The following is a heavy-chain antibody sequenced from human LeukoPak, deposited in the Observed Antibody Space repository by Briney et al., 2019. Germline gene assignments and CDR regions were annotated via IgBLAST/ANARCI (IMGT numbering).Heavy chain of an antibody. CDR1: GFTFDDYA. CDR2: ISWNSGSI. D-gene: IGHD3-22*01. V-gene: IGHV3-9*03. J-gene: IGHJ3*02. Sequence: GGSLRLSCAASGFTFDDYAMHWVRQAPGKGLEWVSGISWNSGSIGYADSVKGRFTTSRDNAKSSLYLQMNSLRAEDMALYYCAKGGDYYYDSSGYYSAFDIWGQGTMVTVSS. CDR3: AKGGDYYYDSSGYYSAFDI.